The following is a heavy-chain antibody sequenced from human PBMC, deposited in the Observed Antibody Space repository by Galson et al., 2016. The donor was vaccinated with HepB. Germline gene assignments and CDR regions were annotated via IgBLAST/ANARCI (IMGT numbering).Heavy chain of an antibody. V-gene: IGHV1-69*13. CDR3: ARAPNIEVPENNHVES. D-gene: IGHD6-19*01. CDR1: GGSFSSRA. J-gene: IGHJ4*02. Sequence: SVKVSCKASGGSFSSRATSWVRQAPGQRLEWMGGIIPILGSANYAQKYQGRITITADESTSTTFMELSSLRSDDTAVYYCARAPNIEVPENNHVESWGQGTRVTVSA. CDR2: IIPILGSA.